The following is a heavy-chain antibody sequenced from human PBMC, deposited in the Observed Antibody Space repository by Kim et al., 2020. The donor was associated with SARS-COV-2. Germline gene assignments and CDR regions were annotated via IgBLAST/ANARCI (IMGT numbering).Heavy chain of an antibody. Sequence: LSLTCAASGFTFSSEWMHWVRQGPGMGLVWVSRINPYGSITNYADSVKGRFTISRDNAKNTLYLQMNSLRAEDTALYYCARGILRTKGAFDIWGQGAMGTVSS. J-gene: IGHJ3*02. D-gene: IGHD1-26*01. CDR3: ARGILRTKGAFDI. V-gene: IGHV3-74*01. CDR1: GFTFSSEW. CDR2: INPYGSIT.